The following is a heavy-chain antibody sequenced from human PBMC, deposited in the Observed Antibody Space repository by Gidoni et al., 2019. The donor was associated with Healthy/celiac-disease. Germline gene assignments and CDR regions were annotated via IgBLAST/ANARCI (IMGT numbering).Heavy chain of an antibody. CDR3: ARDLQLSSSRAPETYNWFDP. Sequence: STNYNPSLKSRVTMSVDTSKNQFSLKLSSVTAADTAVYYCARDLQLSSSRAPETYNWFDPWGQGTLVTVSS. D-gene: IGHD6-13*01. CDR2: ST. V-gene: IGHV4-4*07. J-gene: IGHJ5*02.